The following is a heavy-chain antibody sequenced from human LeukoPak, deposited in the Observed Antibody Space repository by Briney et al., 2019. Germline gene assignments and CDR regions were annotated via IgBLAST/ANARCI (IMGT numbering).Heavy chain of an antibody. V-gene: IGHV1-24*01. Sequence: ASVKVSCKVSGYTLTELSMHWVRQAPGKGLEWMGGFDPEDGETIYAQKFQGRVTMTEDTSTDTAYMELSSLRSEDTAVYYCARGPVLRYFDWLLTPYYYGMDVWGQGTTVTVSS. CDR1: GYTLTELS. CDR3: ARGPVLRYFDWLLTPYYYGMDV. D-gene: IGHD3-9*01. CDR2: FDPEDGET. J-gene: IGHJ6*02.